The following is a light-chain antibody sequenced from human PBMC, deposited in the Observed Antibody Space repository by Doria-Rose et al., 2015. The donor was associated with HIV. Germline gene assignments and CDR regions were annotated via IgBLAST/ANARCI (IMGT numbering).Light chain of an antibody. V-gene: IGKV2D-29*02. Sequence: EIVLTQSPLSLSVTPGQPAYISCRSSQSLVNSDGKTYLYWYLQKPGQSPQLLIYEVSNRFSGVPDRFSGSVSGTDFTLKISRVEPEDFCVYYCMQTILLPFTFGPGTTVDIK. CDR3: MQTILLPFT. CDR2: EVS. CDR1: QSLVNSDGKTY. J-gene: IGKJ3*01.